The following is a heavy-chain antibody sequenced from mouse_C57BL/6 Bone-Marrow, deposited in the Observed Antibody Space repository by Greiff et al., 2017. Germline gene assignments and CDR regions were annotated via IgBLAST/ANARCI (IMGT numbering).Heavy chain of an antibody. V-gene: IGHV1-59*01. J-gene: IGHJ3*01. D-gene: IGHD4-1*01. CDR3: ARWDDEETWFAY. Sequence: VQLQQPGAELVRPGTSVKLSCKASGYTFTSYWMHWVKQRPGQGLEWIGVIDPSDSYTNYNQKFKGKATLTVYTSSSTAYMQLSSLTSEDSAVYYCARWDDEETWFAYWGQGTLVTVSA. CDR1: GYTFTSYW. CDR2: IDPSDSYT.